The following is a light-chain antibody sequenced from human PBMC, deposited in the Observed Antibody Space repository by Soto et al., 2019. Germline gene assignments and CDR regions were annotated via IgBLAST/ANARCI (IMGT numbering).Light chain of an antibody. CDR1: QSISSN. CDR3: QQSYSTPLT. V-gene: IGKV1-39*01. Sequence: DIQMTQSPSSLSASVGDRVTITCRARQSISSNLNWYHQQPVKAPKLRIYAASSLQSGVPSRFSGSGSWTEFTLTISSLQPEDFATYYCQQSYSTPLTVGGGTKVEIK. CDR2: AAS. J-gene: IGKJ4*01.